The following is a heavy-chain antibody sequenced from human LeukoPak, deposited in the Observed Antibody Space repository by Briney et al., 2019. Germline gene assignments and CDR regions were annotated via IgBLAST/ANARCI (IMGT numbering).Heavy chain of an antibody. J-gene: IGHJ4*02. CDR1: GFMFSGYW. V-gene: IGHV3-7*02. CDR3: ARYYYYGSRNYFDY. CDR2: IKQDGSEK. Sequence: PGGSLRLSCAASGFMFSGYWMSWVRQAPGKGLEWVANIKQDGSEKNYVDSVKGRFTVSRDNAKSSLYLQMHSLRAEDTAVYYCARYYYYGSRNYFDYWGQGTLVTVSS. D-gene: IGHD3-10*01.